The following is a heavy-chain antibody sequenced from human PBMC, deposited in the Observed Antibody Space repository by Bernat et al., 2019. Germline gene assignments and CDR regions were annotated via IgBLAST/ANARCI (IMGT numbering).Heavy chain of an antibody. CDR2: ISWNSGSI. CDR1: GFTFDDYA. D-gene: IGHD6-13*01. J-gene: IGHJ4*02. V-gene: IGHV3-9*01. Sequence: EVQLVESGGGLVQPGRSLRLSCAASGFTFDDYAMHWVRQAPGKGLEWVSGISWNSGSIGYADSVKGRFTISRDNAKNSLYLQMNSLRAEDTAVYYCARDFNIWSSWYAVSFDYWGQGTLVTVSS. CDR3: ARDFNIWSSWYAVSFDY.